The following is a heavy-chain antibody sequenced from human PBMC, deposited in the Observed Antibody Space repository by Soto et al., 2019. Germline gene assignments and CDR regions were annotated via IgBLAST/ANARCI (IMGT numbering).Heavy chain of an antibody. D-gene: IGHD1-1*01. J-gene: IGHJ5*02. CDR3: ASHDPGARFDP. V-gene: IGHV1-2*02. CDR2: INPNNGVS. Sequence: QVQLVPSGAEVKKPGASVKVSCKAPRYIFTAYFMHWVRQAPGQGFEWMGWINPNNGVSHYGLSFQGRVTMTRDTSISTAYMELSSLRSDDTAVYYCASHDPGARFDPWGQGTLVIVSS. CDR1: RYIFTAYF.